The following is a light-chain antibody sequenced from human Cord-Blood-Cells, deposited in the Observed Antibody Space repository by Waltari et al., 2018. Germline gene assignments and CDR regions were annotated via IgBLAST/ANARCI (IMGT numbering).Light chain of an antibody. CDR2: EGS. J-gene: IGLJ3*02. Sequence: QSALTQPASVSGSPGQSITIPCTGPSSDVGSYNLVSWYQQHPGKAPKLMIYEGSKRPSGVSNRFSVSKSGNTASLTISGLQAEDEADYYCCSYAGSSTWVFGGGTKLTVL. V-gene: IGLV2-23*01. CDR3: CSYAGSSTWV. CDR1: SSDVGSYNL.